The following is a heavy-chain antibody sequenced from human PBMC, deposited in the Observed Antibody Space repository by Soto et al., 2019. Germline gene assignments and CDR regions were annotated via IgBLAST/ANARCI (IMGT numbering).Heavy chain of an antibody. J-gene: IGHJ4*02. D-gene: IGHD1-20*01. Sequence: EVQVLESGGGLVQPGGSLRLSCAASGFTFSTYAMNWVRQAPGKGLEWVSGISATGAKTYSADSVKGRFTISRDNSKDTVYLEMNSLRAEDTAVYYCTKSRSAMVYYFDFCGLGARVTVSS. CDR1: GFTFSTYA. CDR2: ISATGAKT. V-gene: IGHV3-23*01. CDR3: TKSRSAMVYYFDF.